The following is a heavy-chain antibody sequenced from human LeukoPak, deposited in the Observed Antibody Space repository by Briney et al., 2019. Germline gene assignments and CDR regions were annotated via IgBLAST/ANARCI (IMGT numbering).Heavy chain of an antibody. CDR3: ARRTGAVAGTVSWFDP. D-gene: IGHD6-19*01. CDR1: GYSFTSYW. CDR2: IYPGDSDT. J-gene: IGHJ5*02. Sequence: GESLKISCKGSGYSFTSYWIGWVRQMPGKGLEWMGIIYPGDSDTRYSPSFQGQVTISADKSISTAYLQWSSLKASDTAMYYCARRTGAVAGTVSWFDPWGQETLVTVSS. V-gene: IGHV5-51*01.